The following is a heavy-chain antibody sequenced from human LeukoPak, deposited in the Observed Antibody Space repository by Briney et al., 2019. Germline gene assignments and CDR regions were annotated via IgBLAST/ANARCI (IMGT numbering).Heavy chain of an antibody. CDR1: GDSVSGNSAA. Sequence: SQTLSLTCAISGDSVSGNSAAWNWVRQSPSRGLEWLGRTYYRSKWYNDYAVSVKSRITINPDTSKNQFSLQLNSVTPEDTAAYYCARDMWQQWLANWFDPWGQGTLVTVSS. CDR3: ARDMWQQWLANWFDP. D-gene: IGHD6-19*01. CDR2: TYYRSKWYN. V-gene: IGHV6-1*01. J-gene: IGHJ5*02.